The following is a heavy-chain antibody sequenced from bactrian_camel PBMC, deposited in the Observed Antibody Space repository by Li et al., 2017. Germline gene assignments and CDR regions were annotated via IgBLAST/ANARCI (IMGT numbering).Heavy chain of an antibody. V-gene: IGHV3S42*01. CDR3: AYVLCNSWNPRFDY. Sequence: VQLVESGGGSVQPGGSLRLSCAVSGLTSSTYCMGWFRQAPGKDREGVAAIHRDDRTRYADSVKGRFTISNDNSNNALYLQMNSLKPEDTAMYYCAYVLCNSWNPRFDYWGHGTQVTVS. CDR2: IHRDDRT. D-gene: IGHD1*01. CDR1: GLTSSTYC. J-gene: IGHJ4*01.